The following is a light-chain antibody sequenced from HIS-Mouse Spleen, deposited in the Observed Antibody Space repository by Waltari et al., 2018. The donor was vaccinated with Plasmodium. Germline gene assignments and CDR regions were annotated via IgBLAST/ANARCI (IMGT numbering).Light chain of an antibody. Sequence: QSALTQPASVSGSPGQSITISCTGTSSDVGSYNLVSWYQQHPGKAPKLMVYEGSKRPSGVSNRFSGPKSCNTASLPISGLQAEDEADYYCCSYAGSSTFVFGGGTKLTVL. J-gene: IGLJ3*02. CDR2: EGS. V-gene: IGLV2-23*03. CDR1: SSDVGSYNL. CDR3: CSYAGSSTFV.